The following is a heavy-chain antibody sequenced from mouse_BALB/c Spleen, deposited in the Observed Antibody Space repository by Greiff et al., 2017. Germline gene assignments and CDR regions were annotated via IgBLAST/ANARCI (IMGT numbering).Heavy chain of an antibody. CDR1: GFNIKDYY. Sequence: EVKLQESGAELVRSGASVKLSCTASGFNIKDYYMHWVKQRPEQGLEWIGWIDPENGDTEYAPKFQGKATMTADTSSNTAYLQLSSLTSEDTAVYYCNAYGNYGGYWGQGTTLTVSS. D-gene: IGHD2-1*01. V-gene: IGHV14-4*02. CDR3: NAYGNYGGY. J-gene: IGHJ2*01. CDR2: IDPENGDT.